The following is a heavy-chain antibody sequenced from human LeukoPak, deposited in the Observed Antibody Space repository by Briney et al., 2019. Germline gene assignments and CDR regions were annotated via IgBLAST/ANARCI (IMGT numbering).Heavy chain of an antibody. V-gene: IGHV3-15*01. CDR2: IKSKTDGGTT. CDR1: GFIFSNYA. CDR3: TTASKTPNNYYYYGMDV. J-gene: IGHJ6*02. Sequence: PGASLRLSCAASGFIFSNYAMHWVRQAPGKGLEWVGRIKSKTDGGTTDYAVPVKGRITISRDDSKNTLYLQMNSLKTEDTAVYYCTTASKTPNNYYYYGMDVWGQGTTVTVSS. D-gene: IGHD1/OR15-1a*01.